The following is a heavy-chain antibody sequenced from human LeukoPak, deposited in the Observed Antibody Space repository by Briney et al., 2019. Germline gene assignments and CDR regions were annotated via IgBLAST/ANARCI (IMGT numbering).Heavy chain of an antibody. CDR2: ISSNGGTT. J-gene: IGHJ4*02. CDR3: ARSSGYGYYFDY. D-gene: IGHD3-22*01. V-gene: IGHV3-64*01. Sequence: PGGSLRLSCAASGFTFSSDAMHWVRQAPGKGLEYVSAISSNGGTTHYGNSVKGRFTLSRDNSKNTLYLQMGSLRAEDMAVYFCARSSGYGYYFDYWGQGTLVTVSS. CDR1: GFTFSSDA.